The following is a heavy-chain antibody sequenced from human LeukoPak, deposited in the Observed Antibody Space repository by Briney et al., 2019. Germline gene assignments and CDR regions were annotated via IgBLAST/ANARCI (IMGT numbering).Heavy chain of an antibody. D-gene: IGHD3-10*01. CDR1: GFTFSNYA. J-gene: IGHJ4*02. CDR3: ASALELLWFGDNTPAGSLDY. CDR2: ITGSGGNT. V-gene: IGHV3-23*01. Sequence: PGASLRLSCAASGFTFSNYAMSWVRQAPGKGLEWVSAITGSGGNTYYADSVKGRFTISRDNSKNTVFLQMNSLRAEDTAVYYCASALELLWFGDNTPAGSLDYWGQGTLVTVSS.